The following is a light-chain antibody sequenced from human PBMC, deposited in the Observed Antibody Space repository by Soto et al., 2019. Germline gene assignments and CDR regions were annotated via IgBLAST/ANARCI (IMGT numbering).Light chain of an antibody. V-gene: IGKV3-15*01. Sequence: EIVMTQSPATLSVSPGERATLSCRAGQSISNNLAWYQQKPGQAPRLLIYGASTRATGIPARFTGSGSGTEFTLTISSLQYEAFEVYYCQQYSNWPRTFGQGTKVEIK. CDR1: QSISNN. J-gene: IGKJ1*01. CDR3: QQYSNWPRT. CDR2: GAS.